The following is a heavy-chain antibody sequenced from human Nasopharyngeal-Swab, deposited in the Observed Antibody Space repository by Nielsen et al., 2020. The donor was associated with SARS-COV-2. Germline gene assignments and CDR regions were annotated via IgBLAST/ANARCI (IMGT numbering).Heavy chain of an antibody. CDR1: GGSISSGGYY. CDR3: ARAMIVVVINAFDI. V-gene: IGHV4-31*03. CDR2: IYYSGST. D-gene: IGHD3-22*01. J-gene: IGHJ3*02. Sequence: LRLSCTVSGGSISSGGYYWSGIRQHPGKGLEWIGYIYYSGSTYYNPSLKSRVTISVDTSKNQFSLKLSSVTAADTAVYYCARAMIVVVINAFDIWGQGTMVTVSS.